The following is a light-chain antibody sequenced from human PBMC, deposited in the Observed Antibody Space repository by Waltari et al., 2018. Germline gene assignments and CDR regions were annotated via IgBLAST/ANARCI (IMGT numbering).Light chain of an antibody. V-gene: IGLV2-14*03. Sequence: QSALTQPASVSGSPGQSITISSTGTSSDVGGYNSVSWYQQHPVKAPKLIIYDVSNRPSGVSNRFAGSKSGNTASLTISGLQAEEEADYYCSSYTSNSTRVFGTGTKVTVL. CDR1: SSDVGGYNS. J-gene: IGLJ1*01. CDR2: DVS. CDR3: SSYTSNSTRV.